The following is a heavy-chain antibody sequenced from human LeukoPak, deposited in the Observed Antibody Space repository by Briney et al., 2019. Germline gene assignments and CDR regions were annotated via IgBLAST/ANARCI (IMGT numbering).Heavy chain of an antibody. D-gene: IGHD6-6*01. CDR1: GFTFRNYW. CDR2: IKQDGSEK. V-gene: IGHV3-7*01. J-gene: IGHJ4*02. CDR3: ARGTSIAARREPQTPEDY. Sequence: PGGSLRLSCAASGFTFRNYWMSWVRQAPGKGLEWVANIKQDGSEKHYVDSVKGRFTISRDNAKNSLYLQMNSLRAEDTAVYYCARGTSIAARREPQTPEDYWGQRTLVTVSS.